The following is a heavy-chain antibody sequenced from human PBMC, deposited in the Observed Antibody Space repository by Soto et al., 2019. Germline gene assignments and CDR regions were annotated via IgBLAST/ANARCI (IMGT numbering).Heavy chain of an antibody. V-gene: IGHV4-34*01. Sequence: QVQLQQWGAGLLKPSETLSLTCAVYGGSFSNYYWSWIRQPPGEGLEWIGEINHSGSTNCNPSLKSRVTMSVDTSKNQFSLKLSSVTAADTALYYCARSGPSSSWEHPFDYWGQGTPVSVSS. J-gene: IGHJ4*02. CDR3: ARSGPSSSWEHPFDY. CDR2: INHSGST. D-gene: IGHD6-13*01. CDR1: GGSFSNYY.